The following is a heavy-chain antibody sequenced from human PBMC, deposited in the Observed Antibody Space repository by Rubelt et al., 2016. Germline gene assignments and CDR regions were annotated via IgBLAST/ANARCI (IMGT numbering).Heavy chain of an antibody. CDR3: ATHYYGMDV. CDR2: IFYSGST. J-gene: IGHJ6*02. CDR1: VGSFSGHA. Sequence: QVPLQQWGTGLLKPSETLSRTCAVYVGSFSGHAWAWIRQPPGKGLEWIGNIFYSGSTHYNPSLKSRITISVDPSKDQVSLKLNSVTAADTAVYYCATHYYGMDVWGQGTTVTVSS. V-gene: IGHV4-34*12.